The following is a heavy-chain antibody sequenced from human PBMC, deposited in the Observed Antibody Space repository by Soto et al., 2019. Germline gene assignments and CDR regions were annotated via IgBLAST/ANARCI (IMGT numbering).Heavy chain of an antibody. CDR1: GFTVISNY. V-gene: IGHV3-66*01. Sequence: EVQLVESGGGLVQPGGSLRLSCAASGFTVISNYMSWVRQAPGKGLEWVSVIYSGGSTYYADSVKGRFTISRDNSKNTLYLQMISLRAEDTAVYYCARDPPFDYWGQGTLVTVSS. CDR2: IYSGGST. J-gene: IGHJ4*02. CDR3: ARDPPFDY.